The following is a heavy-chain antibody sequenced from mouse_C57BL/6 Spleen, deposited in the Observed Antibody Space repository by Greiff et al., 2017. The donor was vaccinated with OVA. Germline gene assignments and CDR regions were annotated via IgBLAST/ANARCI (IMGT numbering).Heavy chain of an antibody. CDR2: IRLKSDNYAT. CDR1: GFTFSNYW. CDR3: TWNGNTRAWFAY. Sequence: EVMLVESGGGLVQPGGSMKLSCVASGFTFSNYWMNWVRQSPEKGLEWVAQIRLKSDNYATHYAESVKGRFTISRDDSKSSVYLQMNNLRAEDTGIYYCTWNGNTRAWFAYWGQGTLVTVSA. J-gene: IGHJ3*01. D-gene: IGHD2-1*01. V-gene: IGHV6-3*01.